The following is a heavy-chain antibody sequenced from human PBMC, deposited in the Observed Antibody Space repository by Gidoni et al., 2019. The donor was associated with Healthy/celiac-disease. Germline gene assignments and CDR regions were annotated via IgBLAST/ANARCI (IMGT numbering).Heavy chain of an antibody. Sequence: QVQLVQSGAEVKKPGSSVKVSCKASGGTFSSYAISWVPQAPGQGLEWMVGFIPTFGSANYAQKFQGRVTITADESTSTAYMELSSLRSEDTAVYYCARDRRLRLGELSFQSFDYWGQGTLATVSS. CDR2: FIPTFGSA. CDR3: ARDRRLRLGELSFQSFDY. V-gene: IGHV1-69*01. CDR1: GGTFSSYA. D-gene: IGHD3-16*02. J-gene: IGHJ4*02.